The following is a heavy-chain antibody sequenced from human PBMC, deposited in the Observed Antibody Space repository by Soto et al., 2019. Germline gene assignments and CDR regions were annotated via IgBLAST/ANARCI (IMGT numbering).Heavy chain of an antibody. CDR2: IIPIFGTP. CDR1: GVTFSRQD. D-gene: IGHD5-12*01. CDR3: ATNEGRDGYSFDY. V-gene: IGHV1-69*13. Sequence: SVKVSCKASGVTFSRQDMRWVRQAPGQGLERMGGIIPIFGTPQYAEKFQDRVTITADESTSTAYMELSSLTSEDTAVYYCATNEGRDGYSFDYWGQGTLVTVSS. J-gene: IGHJ4*02.